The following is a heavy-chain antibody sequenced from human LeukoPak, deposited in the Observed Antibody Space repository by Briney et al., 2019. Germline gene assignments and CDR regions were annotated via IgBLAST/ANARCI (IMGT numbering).Heavy chain of an antibody. CDR1: GGTFSSYA. D-gene: IGHD2-21*02. CDR3: ARDCGGDCSTHLDY. V-gene: IGHV1-69*13. J-gene: IGHJ4*02. Sequence: SVNVSCKASGGTFSSYAISWVRQAPGQGLEWMGGIIPIFGTANYAQKFQGRVTITADESTSTAYMELSSLRSEDTAVYYCARDCGGDCSTHLDYWGQGTLVTVSS. CDR2: IIPIFGTA.